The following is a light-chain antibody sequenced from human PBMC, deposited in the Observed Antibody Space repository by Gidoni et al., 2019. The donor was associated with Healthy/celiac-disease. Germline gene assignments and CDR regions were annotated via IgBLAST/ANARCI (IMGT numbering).Light chain of an antibody. J-gene: IGKJ2*01. CDR3: QQYGSSPPVYT. Sequence: IVLTQSSGTPSLSPGERATLSCRASQSVSSSYLAWYQQKPGQAPRLLIYGASSRATGIPDRFSGSGSGTDFTLTISRLEPEDFAVYYCQQYGSSPPVYTFGQGTKLEIK. CDR2: GAS. CDR1: QSVSSSY. V-gene: IGKV3-20*01.